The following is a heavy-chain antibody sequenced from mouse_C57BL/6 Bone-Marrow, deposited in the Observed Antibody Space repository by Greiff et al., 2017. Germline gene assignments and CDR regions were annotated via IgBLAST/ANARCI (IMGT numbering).Heavy chain of an antibody. D-gene: IGHD1-1*01. V-gene: IGHV1-81*01. J-gene: IGHJ2*01. CDR1: GYTFTSYG. CDR3: ARGEITAVVGRGY. CDR2: IYPRSGNT. Sequence: QVHVKQSGAELARPGASVKLSCKASGYTFTSYGISWVKQRTGQGLEWIGEIYPRSGNTYYNEKFKGKDTLTADKSSSTAYMELRSLTSEDSAVXFCARGEITAVVGRGYWGQGTTLTVSS.